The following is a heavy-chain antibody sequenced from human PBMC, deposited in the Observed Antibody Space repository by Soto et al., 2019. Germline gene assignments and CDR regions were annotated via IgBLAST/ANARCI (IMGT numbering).Heavy chain of an antibody. CDR3: ARGERGGDSWAPYYYYGMDV. V-gene: IGHV3-21*01. CDR1: GFTFSSYS. J-gene: IGHJ6*02. Sequence: EVQLVESGGGLVKPGGSLRLSCAASGFTFSSYSMNWVRQAPGKGLEWVSSISSSSSYIYYADSVKGRFTISRDNAKNSLYLQMNSLRAEDTAVYCCARGERGGDSWAPYYYYGMDVWGQGTTVTVSS. CDR2: ISSSSSYI. D-gene: IGHD2-21*02.